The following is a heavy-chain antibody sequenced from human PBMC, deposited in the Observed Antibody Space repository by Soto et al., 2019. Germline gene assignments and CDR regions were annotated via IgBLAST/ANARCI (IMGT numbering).Heavy chain of an antibody. CDR3: ARPSSDYGDWGWSLAY. CDR1: GYTFTGYA. V-gene: IGHV1-18*01. Sequence: QVQLVQSGAEVKNPGASVTVSCKASGYTFTGYAISWVRQAPGLGLEWMGWISAHNGNTNFAQKFQGRVTMTTDTSTSTAYMELRSLRSDDTAVYYCARPSSDYGDWGWSLAYWGQGTLVTVSS. CDR2: ISAHNGNT. D-gene: IGHD4-17*01. J-gene: IGHJ4*02.